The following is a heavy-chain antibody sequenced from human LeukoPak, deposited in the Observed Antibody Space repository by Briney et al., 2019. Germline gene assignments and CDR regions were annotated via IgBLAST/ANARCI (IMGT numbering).Heavy chain of an antibody. J-gene: IGHJ4*02. V-gene: IGHV1-2*02. D-gene: IGHD6-19*01. Sequence: ASVKVSCKASGGTFSSYAISWVRQAPGQGLEWMGWINPNSGGTNYAQKFQGRVTMTRDTSISTAYMELSRLRSDDTAVYYCARDPGPIAVAGIIDYWGQGTLVTVSS. CDR2: INPNSGGT. CDR1: GGTFSSYA. CDR3: ARDPGPIAVAGIIDY.